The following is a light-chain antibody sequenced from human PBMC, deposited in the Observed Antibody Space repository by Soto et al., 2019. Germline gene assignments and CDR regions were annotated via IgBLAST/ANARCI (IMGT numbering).Light chain of an antibody. Sequence: QSALTQPASVSGSPGQSITISCTGTSSDVGGYNYVSWYQQHPGKAPKLMIYEVSNRPSGVSNRFSGSKSGNTASLTISGLQAEDEADYYCSSYTRSSTRYWVFGGGTKLTVL. V-gene: IGLV2-14*01. CDR1: SSDVGGYNY. CDR3: SSYTRSSTRYWV. J-gene: IGLJ3*02. CDR2: EVS.